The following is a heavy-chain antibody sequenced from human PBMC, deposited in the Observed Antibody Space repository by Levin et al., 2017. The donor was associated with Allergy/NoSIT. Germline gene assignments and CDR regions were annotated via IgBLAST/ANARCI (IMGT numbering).Heavy chain of an antibody. CDR3: AKDDGAAYYSFDS. J-gene: IGHJ4*02. CDR2: VSNDGRYT. CDR1: GFTFSTYA. Sequence: GGSLRLSCAASGFTFSTYAMNWVRQAPGQGLEWVSSVSNDGRYTFYADSVEGRFTISRDNSKDTLYLRMNSLRGEATALYYCAKDDGAAYYSFDSWGQGTLVTVSS. V-gene: IGHV3-23*03. D-gene: IGHD1-26*01.